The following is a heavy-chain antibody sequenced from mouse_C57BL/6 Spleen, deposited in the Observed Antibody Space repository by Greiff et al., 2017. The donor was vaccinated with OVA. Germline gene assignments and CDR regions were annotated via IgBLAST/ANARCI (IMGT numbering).Heavy chain of an antibody. CDR2: IYPRDGST. CDR3: ARSYGNLYWYFDV. D-gene: IGHD2-1*01. Sequence: QVHVKQSGPELVKPGASVKLSCKASGYTFTSYDINWVKQRPGQGLEWIGWIYPRDGSTKYNEKFKGKATLTVDTSSSTAYMELHSLTSEDSAVYFCARSYGNLYWYFDVWGTGTTVTVSS. V-gene: IGHV1-85*01. J-gene: IGHJ1*03. CDR1: GYTFTSYD.